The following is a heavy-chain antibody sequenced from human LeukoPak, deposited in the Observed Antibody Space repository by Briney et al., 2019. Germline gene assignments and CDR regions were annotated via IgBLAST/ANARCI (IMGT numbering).Heavy chain of an antibody. V-gene: IGHV3-30*02. D-gene: IGHD3-22*01. CDR1: GFTFSSYG. CDR3: GKPAKYYDSSGFFDY. CDR2: IRYDGSDK. Sequence: GGSPRLSCAASGFTFSSYGMHWVRQAPGKGLEWVAFIRYDGSDKYYADSVKGRFTISRDNSKNTLYLQMNSLRAEDTAVYYCGKPAKYYDSSGFFDYWGQGTLVTVSS. J-gene: IGHJ4*02.